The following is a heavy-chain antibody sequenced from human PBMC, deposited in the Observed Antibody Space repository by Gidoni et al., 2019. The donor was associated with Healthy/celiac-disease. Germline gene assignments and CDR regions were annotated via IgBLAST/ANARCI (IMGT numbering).Heavy chain of an antibody. V-gene: IGHV3-23*01. CDR3: AKDPGYSSPRGFDY. CDR2: ISGSGVST. Sequence: EVQLLEYGGGLVQPGGSLRPSCSASGFTFCSYAMSWVRPAPGKGLEWVSAISGSGVSTDYADSVKGRLTLSRDNSKNTLYLQMNGLRAEDTAVYYCAKDPGYSSPRGFDYWGQGTLVTVSS. D-gene: IGHD6-13*01. J-gene: IGHJ4*02. CDR1: GFTFCSYA.